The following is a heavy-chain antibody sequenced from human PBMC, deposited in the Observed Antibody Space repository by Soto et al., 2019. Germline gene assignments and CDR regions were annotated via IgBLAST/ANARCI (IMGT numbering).Heavy chain of an antibody. Sequence: EVQLVESGGDLVEPGGSLGLSCAASGFSFSSHWMVWVRQAPGKGLVWVSRINGDGTMPSYADSVKGRFTISRDNAKNTVKLQMNSLRVEETAIYYCARGMAGSGSDNDYWGRGILV. CDR3: ARGMAGSGSDNDY. D-gene: IGHD6-19*01. V-gene: IGHV3-74*01. CDR2: INGDGTMP. J-gene: IGHJ4*01. CDR1: GFSFSSHW.